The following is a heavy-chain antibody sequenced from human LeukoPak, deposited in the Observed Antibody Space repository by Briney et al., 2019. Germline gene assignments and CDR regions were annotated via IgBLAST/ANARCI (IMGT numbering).Heavy chain of an antibody. J-gene: IGHJ4*02. CDR3: ARDRCSGGSCYIDY. D-gene: IGHD2-15*01. V-gene: IGHV4-4*07. Sequence: SSETLSLTCTVSGGSISSYYWSWIRQPAGKGLEWIGRIYTSGSTNYNPSLKSRVTMSVDTSKNQFSLKLSSVTAADTAVYYCARDRCSGGSCYIDYWGQGTLVTVSS. CDR1: GGSISSYY. CDR2: IYTSGST.